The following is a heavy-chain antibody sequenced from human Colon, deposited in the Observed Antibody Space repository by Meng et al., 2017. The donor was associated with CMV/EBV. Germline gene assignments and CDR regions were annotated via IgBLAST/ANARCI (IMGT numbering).Heavy chain of an antibody. CDR3: VKDFNWGFDY. V-gene: IGHV3-30*02. CDR2: IRYGGRDK. J-gene: IGHJ4*02. CDR1: GFTFRTNN. D-gene: IGHD7-27*01. Sequence: GESLKISCAASGFTFRTNNMHWARQAPGKGLEWVSFIRYGGRDKHYADSVKGRLTISRDNSKNTLYLQMNSLRAEDTALYYCVKDFNWGFDYWGQGTLVTVSS.